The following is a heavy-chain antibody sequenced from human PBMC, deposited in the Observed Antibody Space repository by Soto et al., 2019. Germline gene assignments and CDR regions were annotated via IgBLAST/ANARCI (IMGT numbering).Heavy chain of an antibody. D-gene: IGHD4-17*01. CDR3: AREMTTVTQKYYFDY. J-gene: IGHJ4*02. V-gene: IGHV1-69*06. CDR2: IIPIFGTA. Sequence: QVQLVQSGAEVKKPGSSVKVSCKASGGTFSSYAISWVRQAPGQGLEWMGGIIPIFGTANYAQKFQGRVAITADKSTSTAYMELSSLRSEDTAVYYCAREMTTVTQKYYFDYWGQGTLVTVSS. CDR1: GGTFSSYA.